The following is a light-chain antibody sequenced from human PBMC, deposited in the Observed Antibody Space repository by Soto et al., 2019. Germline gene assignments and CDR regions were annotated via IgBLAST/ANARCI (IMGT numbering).Light chain of an antibody. CDR2: DVS. CDR1: SNNVGAYNY. Sequence: QSVLTQPRSVSGSPGQSVTISCTGTSNNVGAYNYVSWYQQHPGKAPKLMIYDVSKRPSGVPDRFSGSRSDNTASLTISGLQAEDEADYYCCSYAGRYVFGNGTKLTVL. CDR3: CSYAGRYV. J-gene: IGLJ1*01. V-gene: IGLV2-11*01.